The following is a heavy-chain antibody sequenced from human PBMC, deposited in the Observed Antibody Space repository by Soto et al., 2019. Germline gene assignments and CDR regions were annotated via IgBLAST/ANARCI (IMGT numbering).Heavy chain of an antibody. Sequence: SVKVSCKASGGTFSSYAISWVRQAPGQGLEWMGGIIPIFGTANYAQKFQGRVTITADESTSTAYMELSSLRSEDTAVYYCAGGDYYYYGMDVWGQGTTVTVSS. CDR3: AGGDYYYYGMDV. D-gene: IGHD3-10*01. J-gene: IGHJ6*02. V-gene: IGHV1-69*13. CDR1: GGTFSSYA. CDR2: IIPIFGTA.